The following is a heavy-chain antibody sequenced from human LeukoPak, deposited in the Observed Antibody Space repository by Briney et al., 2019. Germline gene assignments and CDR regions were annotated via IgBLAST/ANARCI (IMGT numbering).Heavy chain of an antibody. J-gene: IGHJ4*02. Sequence: PGGSLRLSCAASGFTVNSNYMSWVRQAPGKGLEWVAVIYSDGTTYHADSAKGRFTISRDDSKNTLHLQMNSLRAEDSAVYYCARTVSGWPDYWGQGTLVTVSS. CDR1: GFTVNSNY. CDR3: ARTVSGWPDY. V-gene: IGHV3-53*01. CDR2: IYSDGTT. D-gene: IGHD6-19*01.